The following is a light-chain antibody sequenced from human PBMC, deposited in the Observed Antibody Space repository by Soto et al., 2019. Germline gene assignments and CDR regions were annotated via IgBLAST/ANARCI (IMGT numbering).Light chain of an antibody. Sequence: EIVLTQSPATLSLSPGERATLSCRASQSVRNSLAWFQQRPGQAPRLLIYEASNRATGTLARFSGSGSGTDFALTISSLEREDFAVYYCQQRSSWPRTFGQGTKV. V-gene: IGKV3-11*01. CDR2: EAS. J-gene: IGKJ1*01. CDR1: QSVRNS. CDR3: QQRSSWPRT.